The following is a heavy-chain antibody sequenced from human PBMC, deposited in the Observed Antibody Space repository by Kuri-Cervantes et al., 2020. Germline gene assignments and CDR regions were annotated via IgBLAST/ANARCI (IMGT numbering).Heavy chain of an antibody. V-gene: IGHV4-39*01. D-gene: IGHD2-15*01. CDR2: IYYSGST. Sequence: SETLSLTCTVSGGSISSSSYYWGWIRQPPGKGLEWIGSIYYSGSTYYNPSLKSRVTISVDTSKNQFSLKLSSVTAADTAVYYCARVGKGGYCSGGSCYSDYWGQGTLVTVSS. CDR3: ARVGKGGYCSGGSCYSDY. CDR1: GGSISSSSYY. J-gene: IGHJ4*02.